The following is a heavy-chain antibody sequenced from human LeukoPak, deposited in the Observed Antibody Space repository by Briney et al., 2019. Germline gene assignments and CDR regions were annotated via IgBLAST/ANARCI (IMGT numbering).Heavy chain of an antibody. Sequence: SVKVSCKASGGTFSSYAISWVRQAPGQGLEWMGGIIPIFGTANYAQKFQGRVTITAGKSTSTAYMELSSLRSEDTAVYYCARDLAGTALGGTYWGQGTLVTVSS. CDR3: ARDLAGTALGGTY. V-gene: IGHV1-69*06. CDR2: IIPIFGTA. D-gene: IGHD6-19*01. CDR1: GGTFSSYA. J-gene: IGHJ4*02.